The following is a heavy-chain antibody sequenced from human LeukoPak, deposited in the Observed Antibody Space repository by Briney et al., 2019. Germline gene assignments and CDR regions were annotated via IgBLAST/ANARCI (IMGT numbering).Heavy chain of an antibody. V-gene: IGHV4-59*01. CDR1: GGSISSYY. J-gene: IGHJ4*02. CDR2: IYYSGST. D-gene: IGHD3-22*01. CDR3: ARGVYDSSGYYYGIGFDY. Sequence: SETLSLTCTVSGGSISSYYWSWIRQPPGKGLEWIGYIYYSGSTNYNPSLKSRVTISVDTSKNQFSLKLSSVTAADTAVYYCARGVYDSSGYYYGIGFDYWGQGTLVTVSS.